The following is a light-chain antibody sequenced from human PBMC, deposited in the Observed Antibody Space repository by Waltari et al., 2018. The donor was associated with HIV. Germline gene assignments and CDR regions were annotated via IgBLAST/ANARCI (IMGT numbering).Light chain of an antibody. J-gene: IGLJ2*01. Sequence: QSALTQSPSASGSPGQSVNISCSGANSDISDYTYVSWYQQHSDRPPKLIIFEVTKRPSGVPYRFSGSKSGNTASRFVSGLQPEDEATYFCSSFAGTHKLFGGGTKLTVL. V-gene: IGLV2-8*01. CDR1: NSDISDYTY. CDR2: EVT. CDR3: SSFAGTHKL.